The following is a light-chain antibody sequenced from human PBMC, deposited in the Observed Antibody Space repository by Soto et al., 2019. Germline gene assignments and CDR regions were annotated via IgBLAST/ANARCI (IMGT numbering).Light chain of an antibody. J-gene: IGKJ4*01. CDR1: QGISSY. V-gene: IGKV1-9*01. CDR3: QQLNSPLT. CDR2: AAS. Sequence: DIQLTQSPSFLSASVGDRVTITCRASQGISSYLAWYQQKPGKAPKLLIYAASTLQSRVPSRFSGSGSGTEFTLTISSLQPEDFATYYCQQLNSPLTFGGGTKVEIK.